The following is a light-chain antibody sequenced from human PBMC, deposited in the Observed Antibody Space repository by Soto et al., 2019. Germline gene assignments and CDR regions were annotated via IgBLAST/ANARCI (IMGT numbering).Light chain of an antibody. Sequence: QSALTQPPSASGSPGQSITISCTGTSSDVGAYNYVSWYQQHPGKAPKLMIFEVSERPSGVSNRFSGSKSGNTASLTISGLQAEDEADYYCSSYTSSNTLVFGGGTKLTVL. CDR3: SSYTSSNTLV. J-gene: IGLJ2*01. V-gene: IGLV2-14*01. CDR2: EVS. CDR1: SSDVGAYNY.